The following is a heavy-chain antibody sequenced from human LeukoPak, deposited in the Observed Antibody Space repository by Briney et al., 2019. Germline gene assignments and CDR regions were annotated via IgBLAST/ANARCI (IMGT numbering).Heavy chain of an antibody. CDR2: ISDSGASL. Sequence: GGSLRLSCAASGFAFSAYAMSWVRQSPGKGLEWVSAISDSGASLYYADSVKGRLTTSRDSSKNTLYLQMNSLRAEDTAVYYCAKDLETDFWRGTNYYRDVWAKGTTVTVSS. D-gene: IGHD3-3*01. CDR3: AKDLETDFWRGTNYYRDV. V-gene: IGHV3-23*01. J-gene: IGHJ6*03. CDR1: GFAFSAYA.